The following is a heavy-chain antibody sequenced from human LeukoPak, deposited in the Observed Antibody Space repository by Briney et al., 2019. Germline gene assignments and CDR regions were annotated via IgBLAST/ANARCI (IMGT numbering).Heavy chain of an antibody. J-gene: IGHJ5*02. D-gene: IGHD3-22*01. CDR1: GGSFSGYY. V-gene: IGHV4-34*01. CDR2: INHSGST. CDR3: ARIDTMIVLPPGGANWFDP. Sequence: SETLSLTCAVYGGSFSGYYWSWIRQPPGKGLEWIGEINHSGSTNYNPSLKSRVTISVDTSKNQFSLKLSSVTAADTAVYYCARIDTMIVLPPGGANWFDPWGQGTLVTVSS.